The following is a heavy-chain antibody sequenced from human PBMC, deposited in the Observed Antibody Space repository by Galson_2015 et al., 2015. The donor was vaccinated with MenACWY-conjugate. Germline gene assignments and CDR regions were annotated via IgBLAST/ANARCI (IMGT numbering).Heavy chain of an antibody. Sequence: SVKVSCKASGYTFTSYAMHWVRQAPGQRLEWMGWINAGNGNTKYSQKFQGRVTITRDTSASTAYMELSSLRSEDTAVYYCARDIWGSSSSGTYYYYYYMDVWGKGTTVTVSS. CDR2: INAGNGNT. D-gene: IGHD6-6*01. CDR1: GYTFTSYA. CDR3: ARDIWGSSSSGTYYYYYYMDV. V-gene: IGHV1-3*01. J-gene: IGHJ6*03.